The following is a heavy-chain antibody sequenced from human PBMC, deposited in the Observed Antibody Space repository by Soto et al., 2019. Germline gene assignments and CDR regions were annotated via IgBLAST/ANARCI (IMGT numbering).Heavy chain of an antibody. Sequence: SGPTLVNPTQSLTLTCTFSGFSLSTSGVGVGWIRQPPGKALEWLALIYWDDDKRYSPSPKSRLTITKDTSKNQVVFTMTNMDPVDTATYYCAYRRGTTDYDFWSGYSINWFDPWGQGALVTVSS. CDR3: AYRRGTTDYDFWSGYSINWFDP. J-gene: IGHJ5*02. CDR1: GFSLSTSGVG. D-gene: IGHD3-3*01. V-gene: IGHV2-5*02. CDR2: IYWDDDK.